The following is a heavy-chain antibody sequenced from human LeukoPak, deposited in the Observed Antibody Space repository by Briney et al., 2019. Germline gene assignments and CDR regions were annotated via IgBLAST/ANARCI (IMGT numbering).Heavy chain of an antibody. Sequence: SETLSLTCTVSGGSISSSSYYWGWIRQPPGKGLEWIGSIYYSGSTYYNPSLKSRVTISVDTSKNQFSLKLSSVTAADTAVYYCAKNYINSSSWYYYYYYMDVWGKGTTVTISS. J-gene: IGHJ6*03. CDR3: AKNYINSSSWYYYYYYMDV. CDR2: IYYSGST. CDR1: GGSISSSSYY. V-gene: IGHV4-39*01. D-gene: IGHD6-13*01.